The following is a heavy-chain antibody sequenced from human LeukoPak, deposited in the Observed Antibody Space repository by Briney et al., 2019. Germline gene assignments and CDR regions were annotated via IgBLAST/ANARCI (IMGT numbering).Heavy chain of an antibody. CDR3: ARRKYYYYMDV. J-gene: IGHJ6*03. V-gene: IGHV4-59*01. Sequence: SETLSLTRTVSGGSISSYYWSWIRQPPGKGLEWIGYIYYSGSTNYNPSLKSRVTISVDTSKNQFSLKLSSVTAADTAVYYCARRKYYYYMDVWGKGTTVTVSS. CDR1: GGSISSYY. CDR2: IYYSGST.